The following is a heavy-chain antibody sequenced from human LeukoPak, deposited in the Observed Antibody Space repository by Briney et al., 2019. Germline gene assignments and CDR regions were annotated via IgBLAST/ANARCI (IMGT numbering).Heavy chain of an antibody. CDR1: GFTVSNNG. D-gene: IGHD3-10*01. J-gene: IGHJ4*02. CDR2: ISGTGGST. CDR3: AKGSRITMVRGVYFDY. Sequence: GGSLRLSCAASGFTVSNNGLSWFRQAPGKGLEWVSDISGTGGSTYYADSVKGRFTVSRDDSKNTLYLQMNSLRAEDTAVYYCAKGSRITMVRGVYFDYWGQGTLVTVSS. V-gene: IGHV3-23*01.